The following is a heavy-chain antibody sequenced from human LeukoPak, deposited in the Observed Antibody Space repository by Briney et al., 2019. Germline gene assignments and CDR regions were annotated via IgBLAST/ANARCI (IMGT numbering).Heavy chain of an antibody. CDR2: IIPILGIA. V-gene: IGHV1-69*04. CDR1: GGTFSSYA. J-gene: IGHJ4*02. Sequence: SVKVSCKASGGTFSSYAISWVRQAPGQGLEWMGRIIPILGIANYAQKFQGRVTITTDESTSTAYMELSSLRSEDTAVYYCATVSGGSYSGLFDYWGQGTLVTVSS. D-gene: IGHD1-26*01. CDR3: ATVSGGSYSGLFDY.